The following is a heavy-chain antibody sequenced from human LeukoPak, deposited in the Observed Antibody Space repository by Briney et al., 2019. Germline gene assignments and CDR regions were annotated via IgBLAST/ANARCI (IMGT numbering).Heavy chain of an antibody. D-gene: IGHD5-24*01. CDR3: ARNLNQERRDGTQMETGGDY. J-gene: IGHJ4*02. Sequence: PGGSLRLSCAASGFTFSSYAMHWVRQAPGKGLEWVAVISSDGSNKYYADSMKGRFTISRDNSKNTLYLQMNSLRAEDTAVYYCARNLNQERRDGTQMETGGDYWGQGTLVTVSS. CDR1: GFTFSSYA. CDR2: ISSDGSNK. V-gene: IGHV3-30*04.